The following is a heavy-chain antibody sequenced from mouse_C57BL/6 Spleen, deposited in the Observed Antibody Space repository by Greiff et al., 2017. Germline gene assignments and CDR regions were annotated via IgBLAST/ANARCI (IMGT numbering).Heavy chain of an antibody. CDR3: ARNDDYDGYAMDY. D-gene: IGHD2-4*01. J-gene: IGHJ4*01. Sequence: VKLKQPGAELVKPGASVKMSCKASGYTFTSYWITWVKQRPGQGLEWIGDIYPGSGSTNYNEKFKSKATLTVDTSSSTAYMQLSSLTSEDSAVYYCARNDDYDGYAMDYWGQGTSVTVSS. CDR2: IYPGSGST. V-gene: IGHV1-55*01. CDR1: GYTFTSYW.